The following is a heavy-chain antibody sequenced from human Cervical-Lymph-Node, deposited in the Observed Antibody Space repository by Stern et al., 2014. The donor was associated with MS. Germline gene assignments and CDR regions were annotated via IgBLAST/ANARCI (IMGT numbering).Heavy chain of an antibody. CDR1: GFTFSYYG. V-gene: IGHV3-33*01. CDR2: LWYEENKT. CDR3: ARDSRDYLNYYGLDV. J-gene: IGHJ6*02. D-gene: IGHD4-17*01. Sequence: DQLVESGGGVVQPGRSLRLACATSGFTFSYYGMAWVRQGPGKGLGWGALLWYEENKTYYTDSVKGRFTISRDTSKNTLYLQMDNLRAEDTAVYYCARDSRDYLNYYGLDVWGQGTTVTVS.